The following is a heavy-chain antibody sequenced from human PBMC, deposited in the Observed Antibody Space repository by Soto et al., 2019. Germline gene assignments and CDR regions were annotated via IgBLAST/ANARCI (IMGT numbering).Heavy chain of an antibody. CDR2: ISGSGGST. CDR1: GFTFSSYA. D-gene: IGHD6-19*01. CDR3: ARDLGQWLGSGEFDS. V-gene: IGHV3-23*01. J-gene: IGHJ5*01. Sequence: EVQLLESGGGLVQPGGSLRLSCEASGFTFSSYAMSWVRQAPGKGLEWVSGISGSGGSTNYADSVKGRFTISRDNSKNTLYLQMNSLRVEDTAVYYCARDLGQWLGSGEFDSWGQGTLVTVSS.